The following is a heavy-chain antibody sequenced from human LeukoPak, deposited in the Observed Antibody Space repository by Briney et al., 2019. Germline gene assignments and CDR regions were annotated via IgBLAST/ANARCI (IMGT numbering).Heavy chain of an antibody. CDR1: RFIFSTYA. J-gene: IGHJ5*02. V-gene: IGHV3-23*01. CDR2: ISDSGGST. CDR3: AKDRYSNFGNWFDP. D-gene: IGHD4-11*01. Sequence: PGGSLRLSCAAARFIFSTYAMNWVRQAPGKGLEWVSGISDSGGSTYYADSVKGRFTISRDNSKNTLYLQMNSLRAEDTAVYYCAKDRYSNFGNWFDPWGQGTLVTVFS.